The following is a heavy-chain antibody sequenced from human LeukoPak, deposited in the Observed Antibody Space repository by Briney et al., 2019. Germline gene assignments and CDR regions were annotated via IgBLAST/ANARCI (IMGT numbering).Heavy chain of an antibody. J-gene: IGHJ4*02. V-gene: IGHV3-21*01. CDR1: GFTFSSYT. CDR3: ASRKLVGATLFDY. D-gene: IGHD1-26*01. CDR2: ITDSSTYI. Sequence: PGGSLRLSCAASGFTFSSYTMNRVRQAPGKGLEWVSSITDSSTYISYADSVKGRFTISRDNAKNSLYLQMNSLRAEDTAVYYCASRKLVGATLFDYWGQGTLVTVSS.